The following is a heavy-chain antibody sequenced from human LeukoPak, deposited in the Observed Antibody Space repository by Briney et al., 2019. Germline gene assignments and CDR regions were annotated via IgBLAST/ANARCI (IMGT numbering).Heavy chain of an antibody. D-gene: IGHD5-18*01. Sequence: GASVKVSCKASGYTFTSYYMHWVRQAPGQGLEWMGIINPSGGSTSYAQKFQGRVTMTRDTSTSTVYMELSSLRSEDTAVYYCARRLIADGYSYSNWFDPWGQGTLVTVSS. V-gene: IGHV1-46*01. J-gene: IGHJ5*02. CDR3: ARRLIADGYSYSNWFDP. CDR1: GYTFTSYY. CDR2: INPSGGST.